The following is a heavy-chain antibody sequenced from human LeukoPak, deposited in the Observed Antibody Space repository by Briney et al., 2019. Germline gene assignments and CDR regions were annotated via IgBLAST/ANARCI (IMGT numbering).Heavy chain of an antibody. Sequence: ASVKVSCKASGYTFTSYDINWVRQATGQGLEWMGWMNPNSGNTGYAQKFQGRVTMTRNTSISTAYMELSSLRSEDTAVYYCARGGFSSSSVAYYYYMDVWGKGTTVTVSS. V-gene: IGHV1-8*01. D-gene: IGHD6-6*01. CDR2: MNPNSGNT. J-gene: IGHJ6*03. CDR1: GYTFTSYD. CDR3: ARGGFSSSSVAYYYYMDV.